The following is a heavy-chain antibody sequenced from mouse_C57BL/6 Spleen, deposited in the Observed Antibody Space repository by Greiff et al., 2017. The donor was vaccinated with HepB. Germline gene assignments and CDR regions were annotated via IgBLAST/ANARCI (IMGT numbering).Heavy chain of an antibody. CDR1: GYTFTDYY. CDR2: INPYNGGT. CDR3: ARWAVTGGFAY. Sequence: EVQLQQSGPVLVKPGASVKMSCKASGYTFTDYYMNWVKQSHGKSLEWIGVINPYNGGTSYNQQFKGKATLTVDKSSSTAYMELNSLTSEDSAVYYCARWAVTGGFAYWGQGTLVTVSA. J-gene: IGHJ3*01. D-gene: IGHD2-2*01. V-gene: IGHV1-19*01.